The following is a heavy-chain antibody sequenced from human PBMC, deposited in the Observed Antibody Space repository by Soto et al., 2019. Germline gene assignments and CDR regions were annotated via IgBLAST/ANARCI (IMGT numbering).Heavy chain of an antibody. Sequence: QVQLQESDAGLVKASQTLSLTCTVSGGSVSSGAYYWTWIRQRPGKGLEWIGYIYYSGSTYYSPPLKRRLSISLDTSKNQFSLRLSSVTAADTAMYYCARARLRAVYAFDIWGQGTMVTVSS. CDR1: GGSVSSGAYY. D-gene: IGHD5-12*01. V-gene: IGHV4-31*03. CDR3: ARARLRAVYAFDI. CDR2: IYYSGST. J-gene: IGHJ3*02.